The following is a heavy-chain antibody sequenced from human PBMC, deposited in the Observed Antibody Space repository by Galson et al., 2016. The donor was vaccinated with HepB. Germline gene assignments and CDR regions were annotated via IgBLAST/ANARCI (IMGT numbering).Heavy chain of an antibody. D-gene: IGHD3-16*01. CDR3: ARDFKGASLRS. CDR1: GYIFTENY. V-gene: IGHV1-46*01. J-gene: IGHJ5*02. CDR2: VTPSGGTT. Sequence: SVKVSCKASGYIFTENYIHWVRQVPGQGLEWMGLVTPSGGTTSYAQKFQGRVSMTRDTSTSTVYMELGSLRYEDTAIYYCARDFKGASLRSWGQGTLVSVS.